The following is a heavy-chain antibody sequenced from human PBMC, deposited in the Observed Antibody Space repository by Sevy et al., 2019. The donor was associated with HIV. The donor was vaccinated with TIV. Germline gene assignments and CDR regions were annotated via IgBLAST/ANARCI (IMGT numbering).Heavy chain of an antibody. CDR1: GFTSSSYW. D-gene: IGHD2-15*01. CDR2: VNSDGSST. CDR3: VAANTWQDY. V-gene: IGHV3-74*01. J-gene: IGHJ4*02. Sequence: GGFLRLSCAASGFTSSSYWMHWVRQAPGKGPVWVSGVNSDGSSTNYADSVKGRFTMSRDSAKNTLYLQMNSLRAEDTAVYFCVAANTWQDYWGQGTLVTVSS.